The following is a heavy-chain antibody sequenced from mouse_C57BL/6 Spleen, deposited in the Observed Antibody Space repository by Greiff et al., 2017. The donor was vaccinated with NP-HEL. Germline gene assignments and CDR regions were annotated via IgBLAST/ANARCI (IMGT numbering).Heavy chain of an antibody. CDR2: IYPGSGNT. J-gene: IGHJ3*01. V-gene: IGHV1-76*01. Sequence: QVHVKQSGAELVRPGASVKLSCKASGYTFTDYYINWVKQRPGQGLEWIARIYPGSGNTYYNEKFKGKATLTAEKSSSTAYLQLSSLTSEDSAVYFCDDGSSSWFAYWGQGTLVTVSA. D-gene: IGHD1-1*01. CDR3: DDGSSSWFAY. CDR1: GYTFTDYY.